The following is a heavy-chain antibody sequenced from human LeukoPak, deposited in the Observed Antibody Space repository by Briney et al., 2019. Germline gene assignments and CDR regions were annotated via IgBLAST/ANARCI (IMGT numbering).Heavy chain of an antibody. Sequence: SETLSLTCTVSGGSISSYYWSWIRQPAGKGLEWIGRIYTSWSTNYNPSLKSRVTMSVDTSKNKFSLKLSSVTAADTAVYYCARDLTGQLFAFDIWGQGTMVTVSS. CDR3: ARDLTGQLFAFDI. J-gene: IGHJ3*02. D-gene: IGHD6-13*01. V-gene: IGHV4-4*07. CDR1: GGSISSYY. CDR2: IYTSWST.